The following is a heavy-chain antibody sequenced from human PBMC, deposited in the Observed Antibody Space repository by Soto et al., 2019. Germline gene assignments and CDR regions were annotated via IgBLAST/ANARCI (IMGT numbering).Heavy chain of an antibody. CDR1: GFTFTNFA. CDR3: AREGEYCSGGSCTYFAY. CDR2: VSYDGAHK. D-gene: IGHD2-15*01. V-gene: IGHV3-30-3*01. Sequence: QVQLVESGGGVVQPGRSLRLSCAASGFTFTNFAMYWVRQAPGKGLVWMEYVSYDGAHKFYADSVKGRFTISRDNSKNTLFLQMNSLRAEDKAVYYCAREGEYCSGGSCTYFAYWGQGTLVTVSS. J-gene: IGHJ4*02.